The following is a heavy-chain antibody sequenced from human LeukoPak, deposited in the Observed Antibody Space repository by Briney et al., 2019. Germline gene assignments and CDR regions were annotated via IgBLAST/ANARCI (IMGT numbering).Heavy chain of an antibody. CDR3: AELGITMIGGV. CDR2: ISSSGSTI. CDR1: GFTFSSYE. V-gene: IGHV3-48*03. Sequence: GGSLRLSCAASGFTFSSYEMNWVRQAPGKGLGWVSYISSSGSTIYYADSMKGRFTISRDNAKNSLYLQMNSLRAEDTAVYYCAELGITMIGGVWGKGTTVTISS. J-gene: IGHJ6*04. D-gene: IGHD3-10*02.